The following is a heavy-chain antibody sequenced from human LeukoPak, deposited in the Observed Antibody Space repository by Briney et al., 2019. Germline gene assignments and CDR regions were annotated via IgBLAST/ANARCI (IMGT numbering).Heavy chain of an antibody. D-gene: IGHD2-2*01. Sequence: VASVKVSCKTSGYTFTTYPIHWVRQAPGQRLEWMGLINADDGNTRYSQRFQGRVTITRDTSANTAYMELSSLRFEDTAVYYCARGIVVQPSANWFDPWGQGTPVTVSS. CDR1: GYTFTTYP. J-gene: IGHJ5*02. V-gene: IGHV1-3*01. CDR3: ARGIVVQPSANWFDP. CDR2: INADDGNT.